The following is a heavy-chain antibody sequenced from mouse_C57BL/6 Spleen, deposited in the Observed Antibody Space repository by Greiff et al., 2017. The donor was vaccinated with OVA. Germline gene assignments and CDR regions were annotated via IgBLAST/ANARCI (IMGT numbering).Heavy chain of an antibody. Sequence: VQLQQSGPGLVQPSQSLSITCTVSGFSLTSYGVHWVRQSPGKGLEWLGVIWRGGSTDYNAAFMSRLSITKDNSKSQVFFKMNSLQADDTAIYYCAKNLITTVVGHWYFDVWGTGTTVTVSS. D-gene: IGHD1-1*01. CDR2: IWRGGST. CDR1: GFSLTSYG. J-gene: IGHJ1*03. V-gene: IGHV2-5*01. CDR3: AKNLITTVVGHWYFDV.